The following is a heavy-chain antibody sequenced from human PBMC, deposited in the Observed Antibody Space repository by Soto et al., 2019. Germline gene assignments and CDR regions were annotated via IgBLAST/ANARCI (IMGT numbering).Heavy chain of an antibody. D-gene: IGHD2-15*01. CDR1: GFSFSNYG. CDR3: AHIGRDSDFDS. CDR2: ISYDGFKK. Sequence: QVQLVESGGGVVQPGTSRRLSCAASGFSFSNYGMHWVRQAPGKGLEWVALISYDGFKKYYASSVQGRFTISRDNSKSTLYLQMNTLRPEDTAVYLCAHIGRDSDFDSWGQGTLVTVSS. V-gene: IGHV3-30*03. J-gene: IGHJ4*02.